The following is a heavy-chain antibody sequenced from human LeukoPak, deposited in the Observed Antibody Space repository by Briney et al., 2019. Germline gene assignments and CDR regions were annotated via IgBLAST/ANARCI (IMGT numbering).Heavy chain of an antibody. CDR1: GFTFSSYA. CDR2: MSGSGGST. Sequence: GGSLRLSCAASGFTFSSYAMSWVRQAPGKGLEWVSSMSGSGGSTYYADSVKGRFTISRDDSKNTLYLQMNSLRAEDTAVYYCARVRYGELDVWGQGTTATVSS. CDR3: ARVRYGELDV. V-gene: IGHV3-23*01. J-gene: IGHJ6*02. D-gene: IGHD4-17*01.